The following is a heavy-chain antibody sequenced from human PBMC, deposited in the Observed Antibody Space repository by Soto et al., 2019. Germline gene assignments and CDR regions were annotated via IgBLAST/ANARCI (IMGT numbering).Heavy chain of an antibody. CDR1: GLTFSSYW. Sequence: PGGSLRLSCAASGLTFSSYWMNWVRQAPGKGLEWVANIKQDGSAKYYVGPVKGRLTISRDNANNLLYLQMDSLRADDTAVYYCARAVRDCSGGSCPNWFDPWGQGTLVTVSS. CDR2: IKQDGSAK. J-gene: IGHJ5*02. CDR3: ARAVRDCSGGSCPNWFDP. D-gene: IGHD2-15*01. V-gene: IGHV3-7*03.